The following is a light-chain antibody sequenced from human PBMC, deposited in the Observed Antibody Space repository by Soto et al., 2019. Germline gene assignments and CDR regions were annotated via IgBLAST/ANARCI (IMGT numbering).Light chain of an antibody. Sequence: QAVVTQPPSLSATPGQRVAISCSGGGSNIGRKAVDWYQIVPGTAPKLLIYNNDQRPSGVPDRFSGSKSGTSASLAISGLQSEDEADYYCASWDNSLDGVVFGGGTKLTVL. J-gene: IGLJ2*01. V-gene: IGLV1-44*01. CDR2: NND. CDR1: GSNIGRKA. CDR3: ASWDNSLDGVV.